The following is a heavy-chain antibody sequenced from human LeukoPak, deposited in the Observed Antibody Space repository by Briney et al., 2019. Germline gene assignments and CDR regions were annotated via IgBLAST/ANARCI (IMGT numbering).Heavy chain of an antibody. CDR1: GFIYNRYA. J-gene: IGHJ4*02. Sequence: GGSQRLSCSASGFIYNRYAMHWVRQAPGKGLEYVSAISSNGDNTYYADSVKGRFTISRDNSKNTLYLQMSSLRAEDTAVDYCVRRGYNYAYDYWGQGTLVTVSS. V-gene: IGHV3-64D*06. CDR2: ISSNGDNT. D-gene: IGHD5-18*01. CDR3: VRRGYNYAYDY.